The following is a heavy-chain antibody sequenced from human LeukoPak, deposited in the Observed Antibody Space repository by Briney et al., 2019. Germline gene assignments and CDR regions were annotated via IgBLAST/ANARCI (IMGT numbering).Heavy chain of an antibody. Sequence: GGSLRLSCAASGFTFSNAWMSWVRQAPGKGLEWVSSISSSSSYIYYADSVKGRFTISRDNAKNSLYLQMNSLRAEDTAVYYCARGDYVSVGFSDYWGQGTLVTVSS. J-gene: IGHJ4*02. CDR1: GFTFSNAW. D-gene: IGHD4-17*01. V-gene: IGHV3-21*01. CDR3: ARGDYVSVGFSDY. CDR2: ISSSSSYI.